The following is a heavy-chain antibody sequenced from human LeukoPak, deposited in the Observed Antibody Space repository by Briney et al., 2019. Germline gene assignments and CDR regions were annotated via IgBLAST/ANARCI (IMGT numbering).Heavy chain of an antibody. J-gene: IGHJ4*02. D-gene: IGHD1-26*01. CDR3: ARDDIILGAAN. CDR2: ITHSGKSV. Sequence: GGSLRLSCAASGFSSSDYYMSWIRQAPGKGLEWVSYITHSGKSVYYADSVKGRFTISRDNAKNSLYLQMNSLRAEDTAVYYCARDDIILGAANWGQGTLVTVSS. V-gene: IGHV3-11*01. CDR1: GFSSSDYY.